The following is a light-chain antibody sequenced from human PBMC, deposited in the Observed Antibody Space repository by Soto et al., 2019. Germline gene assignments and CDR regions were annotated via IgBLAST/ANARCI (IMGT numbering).Light chain of an antibody. V-gene: IGKV1-6*01. CDR3: LQDYNYPQS. J-gene: IGKJ1*01. CDR2: AAS. CDR1: QGIRND. Sequence: AIQMTQSPSSLSASVGDRVTITCRASQGIRNDLGWYQQKPGKAPKLLIYAASSLQSGVPSRFRGSGSGTDFTLTISSQKPEDFHTYYGLQDYNYPQSFGQGTKVEIK.